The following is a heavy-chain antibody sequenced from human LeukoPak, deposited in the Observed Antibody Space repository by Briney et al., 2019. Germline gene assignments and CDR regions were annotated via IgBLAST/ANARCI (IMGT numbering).Heavy chain of an antibody. V-gene: IGHV3-20*04. CDR2: TNWSGGST. CDR1: GFAFDEHG. CDR3: ARAPITSPFYFDY. Sequence: RPGGSLRLSCTASGFAFDEHGMSWVRQVPGKGLEWVSGTNWSGGSTGYADPLRGRFTISRDNAKNSLYLQMDSLRAEDTALYYCARAPITSPFYFDYWGQGTLVTVSS. J-gene: IGHJ4*02. D-gene: IGHD2-2*01.